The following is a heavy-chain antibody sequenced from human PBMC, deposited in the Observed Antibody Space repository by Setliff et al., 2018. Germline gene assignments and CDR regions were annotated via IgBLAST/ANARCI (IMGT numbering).Heavy chain of an antibody. V-gene: IGHV4-59*02. Sequence: SETLFLTCTVSGASVRSHYWSWIRQPPGKGLEWIGFIFYSGDTKSNPSLKSRVTMSVDTSKNQFSLKLSSVTAADTAVYYCARDRTYYGSGTYTRWFDYWGQGTLVTVSS. D-gene: IGHD3-10*01. J-gene: IGHJ4*02. CDR3: ARDRTYYGSGTYTRWFDY. CDR2: IFYSGDT. CDR1: GASVRSHY.